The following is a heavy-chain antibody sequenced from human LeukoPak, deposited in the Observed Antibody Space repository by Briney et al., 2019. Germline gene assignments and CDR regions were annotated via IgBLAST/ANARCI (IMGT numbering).Heavy chain of an antibody. V-gene: IGHV4-30-2*01. CDR1: GGSISSGGYY. Sequence: SETLSLTCTVSGGSISSGGYYWSWIRQPPGKGLEWIGYIYHSGSTYYNPSLKSRVTISVDRSKNQFSLKLSSVTAADTAVYYCAREEHGTRSDYWGQGTLVTVSS. CDR2: IYHSGST. J-gene: IGHJ4*02. CDR3: AREEHGTRSDY. D-gene: IGHD2-2*01.